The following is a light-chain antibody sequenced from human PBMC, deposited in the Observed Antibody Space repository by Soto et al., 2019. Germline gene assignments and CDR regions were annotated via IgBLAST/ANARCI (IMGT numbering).Light chain of an antibody. J-gene: IGKJ3*01. CDR1: QTVHRN. CDR3: QQYSNWPPT. Sequence: EVVMTQSPATLSVSPGERATLSCRASQTVHRNLAWYQQKPGQAPSLLISYASTRATGIPARFSGSGSGTEFPLTISSLQSEDAGVYYCQQYSNWPPTFGPGTKVEIK. CDR2: YAS. V-gene: IGKV3-15*01.